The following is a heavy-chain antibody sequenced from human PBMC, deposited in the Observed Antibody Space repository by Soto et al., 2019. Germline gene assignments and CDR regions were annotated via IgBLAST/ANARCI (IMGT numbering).Heavy chain of an antibody. CDR2: MKGDGSKE. J-gene: IGHJ3*02. D-gene: IGHD4-17*01. V-gene: IGHV3-7*01. CDR3: ARDLNYGVSTVYYDVFDT. CDR1: GFTFSTSW. Sequence: VQLVESGGGLVQPGGSLRLSCLASGFTFSTSWMTWVRQAPGKGLEWVANMKGDGSKENYVDSVKGRFTISRDNAKNSLFLQMNSLRDEDTALYCCARDLNYGVSTVYYDVFDTWGQGTMVTVSP.